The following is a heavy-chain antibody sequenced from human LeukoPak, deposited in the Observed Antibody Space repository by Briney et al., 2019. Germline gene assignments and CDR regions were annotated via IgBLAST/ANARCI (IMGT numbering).Heavy chain of an antibody. CDR1: GGSISSSIYY. J-gene: IGHJ6*02. V-gene: IGHV4-39*07. CDR2: VFYNGAT. CDR3: ASTGSGVAARPTRY. D-gene: IGHD6-6*01. Sequence: SETLSLTCIVSGGSISSSIYYWAWVRQPPGKGLEWIGTVFYNGATQYSPSLKSRVTISVDTSKNQFSLKLSSVTAADTAVYYCASTGSGVAARPTRYWGQGTTVTVSS.